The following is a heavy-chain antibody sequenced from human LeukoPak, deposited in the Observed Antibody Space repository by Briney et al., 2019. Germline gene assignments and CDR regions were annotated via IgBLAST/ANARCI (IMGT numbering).Heavy chain of an antibody. CDR3: AKWSGDYPSYYLDY. V-gene: IGHV3-33*06. J-gene: IGHJ4*02. CDR1: GFTFSSFG. Sequence: GRSLRLSCAASGFTFSSFGLHWVRQAPGKGLEWVALIRSDGSSKNYADSVKGRFTISRDTSKNTVRLQMNNLRAEDTAVYYCAKWSGDYPSYYLDYWGQGTLVTVSS. D-gene: IGHD4-17*01. CDR2: IRSDGSSK.